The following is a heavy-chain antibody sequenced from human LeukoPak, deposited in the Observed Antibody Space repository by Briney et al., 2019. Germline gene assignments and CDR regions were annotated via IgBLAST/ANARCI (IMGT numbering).Heavy chain of an antibody. CDR2: ISASGGST. D-gene: IGHD3-22*01. CDR1: GFTFSSYA. Sequence: GGSLRLSCAASGFTFSSYAMSWVRRAPGKGLEWVSGISASGGSTYNADSVKDRFTISRDNSKNMLYLQMNSLRAEDTAIYYCAKVGGVSSGYRGNFDYWGQGTLVTVSS. CDR3: AKVGGVSSGYRGNFDY. J-gene: IGHJ4*02. V-gene: IGHV3-23*01.